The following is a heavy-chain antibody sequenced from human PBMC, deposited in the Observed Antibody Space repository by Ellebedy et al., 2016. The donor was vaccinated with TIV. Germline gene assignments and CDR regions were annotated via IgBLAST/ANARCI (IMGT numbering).Heavy chain of an antibody. Sequence: GGSLRLXCKASGYTFTSYYMHWVRQAPGQGLEWMGIINPSGGSTSYAQKFQGRVTMTRDTSTSTVYMELSSLRSEDTAVYYCARVSAWGSASGDYWGQGTLVTVSS. CDR1: GYTFTSYY. D-gene: IGHD3-10*01. J-gene: IGHJ4*02. CDR2: INPSGGST. V-gene: IGHV1-46*01. CDR3: ARVSAWGSASGDY.